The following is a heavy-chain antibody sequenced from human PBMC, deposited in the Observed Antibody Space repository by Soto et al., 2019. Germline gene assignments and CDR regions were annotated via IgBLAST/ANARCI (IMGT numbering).Heavy chain of an antibody. Sequence: SETLSLTCTVSGGSISSYYLSWIRQPPGKGLEWIGYIYYSGSTNYNPSLKSRVTISVDTSKNQFSLKLSSVTAADTAVYYCASSMVRGVGFYGMDVWGQGTTVTVSS. D-gene: IGHD3-10*01. CDR2: IYYSGST. J-gene: IGHJ6*02. CDR1: GGSISSYY. CDR3: ASSMVRGVGFYGMDV. V-gene: IGHV4-59*08.